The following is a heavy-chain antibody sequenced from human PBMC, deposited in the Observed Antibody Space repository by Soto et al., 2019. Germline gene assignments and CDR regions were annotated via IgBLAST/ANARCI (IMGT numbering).Heavy chain of an antibody. J-gene: IGHJ5*02. V-gene: IGHV1-18*01. CDR3: ARHHGPTTSENWFDP. Sequence: ASVKLSCKASGYTFFSYDISWVRQAPGQGLEWMGWISTYSGDTKYAQKFQGRVTMTTDTSTTTAYLELRSLRSDDTAVYYCARHHGPTTSENWFDPWGQGTLGTVSS. CDR1: GYTFFSYD. D-gene: IGHD5-12*01. CDR2: ISTYSGDT.